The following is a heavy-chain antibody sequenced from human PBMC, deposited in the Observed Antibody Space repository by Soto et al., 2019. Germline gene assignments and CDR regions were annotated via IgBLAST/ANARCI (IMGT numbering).Heavy chain of an antibody. J-gene: IGHJ4*02. Sequence: SETLSLTCAFYGGSFSGYYWTWIRQPPGTGLEWIGEINHSGNTNYNPSLKSRITITVDTSKNQFSLKLTSVTAADTAVYYCARRYGSCFDYWGQGTLVT. D-gene: IGHD5-18*01. V-gene: IGHV4-34*01. CDR3: ARRYGSCFDY. CDR1: GGSFSGYY. CDR2: INHSGNT.